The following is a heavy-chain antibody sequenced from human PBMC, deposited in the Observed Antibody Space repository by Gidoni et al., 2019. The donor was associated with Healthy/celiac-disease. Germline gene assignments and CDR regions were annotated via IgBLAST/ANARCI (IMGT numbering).Heavy chain of an antibody. CDR3: ACTATVTTRGGYYYGMDV. CDR2: LYTSGST. V-gene: IGHV4-61*02. J-gene: IGHJ6*02. Sequence: QVPLQESGPGLVKPSQTLSPTCTVSGGSISSGSYYWSWIRQPAGKGLEWIGRLYTSGSTNYNPSLKSRVTISVDTSKNQFSLKLSSVTAADTAVYYCACTATVTTRGGYYYGMDVWGQGTTVTVSS. D-gene: IGHD4-17*01. CDR1: GGSISSGSYY.